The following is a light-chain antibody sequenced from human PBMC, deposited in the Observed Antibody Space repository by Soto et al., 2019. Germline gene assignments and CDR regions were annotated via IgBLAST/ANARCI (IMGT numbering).Light chain of an antibody. Sequence: QSVLAPPPSAAGAPGQGGTVSFFGSSPHLGTYTVNWLQQFPGKAPKILIYSDDQVPSGVPVPFSWPKSGNTASLTSSGLQGEDEAYYYCSSYRSGGTFVFGSGTKVTVL. CDR2: SDD. V-gene: IGLV1-44*01. J-gene: IGLJ1*01. CDR3: SSYRSGGTFV. CDR1: SPHLGTYT.